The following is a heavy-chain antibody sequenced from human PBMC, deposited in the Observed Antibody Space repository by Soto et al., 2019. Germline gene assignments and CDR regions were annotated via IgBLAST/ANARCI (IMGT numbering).Heavy chain of an antibody. CDR1: GFTFSGSA. CDR3: TRHAVQYCDGDCYLLPYFDL. V-gene: IGHV3-73*02. Sequence: EVQLVESGGGLVQPGGSLKLSCAASGFTFSGSAVHWVRQASGKGLEWVGRIRGKANNYATVYAASVKGRFTISRDDSKNTAYLQMNSLRTEDTAVYYCTRHAVQYCDGDCYLLPYFDLWGRGTLVTVSS. D-gene: IGHD2-21*02. CDR2: IRGKANNYAT. J-gene: IGHJ2*01.